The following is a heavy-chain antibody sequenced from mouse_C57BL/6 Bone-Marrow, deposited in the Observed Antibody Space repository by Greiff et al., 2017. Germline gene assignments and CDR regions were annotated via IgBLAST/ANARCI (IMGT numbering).Heavy chain of an antibody. J-gene: IGHJ2*01. D-gene: IGHD1-1*01. CDR3: APIDYYGSSYEGY. CDR2: IHPNSGST. V-gene: IGHV1-64*01. Sequence: QVQLQQPGAELVKPGASVKLSCKASGYTFTSYWMHWVKQRPGQGLEWIGMIHPNSGSTNYNEKFKSKATLTVDKSSSTAYMQLSSLTSEDSAVYDCAPIDYYGSSYEGYWGQGTTLTVSS. CDR1: GYTFTSYW.